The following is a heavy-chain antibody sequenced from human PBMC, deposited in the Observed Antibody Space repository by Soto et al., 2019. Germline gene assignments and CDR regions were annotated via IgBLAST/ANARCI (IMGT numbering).Heavy chain of an antibody. CDR1: GYTFTGYY. D-gene: IGHD5-18*01. CDR2: INPNSGGT. Sequence: QVQLVQSGAEVKKPGASVKVSCKASGYTFTGYYMHWVRQAPGQGLEWMGWINPNSGGTNYAQKFQGWVTMTRDTSISTAYMELSRLRSDDTAVYYCARGKDVDTAMVTTSRLGYYYYGMDVWGQGTTVTVSS. J-gene: IGHJ6*02. V-gene: IGHV1-2*04. CDR3: ARGKDVDTAMVTTSRLGYYYYGMDV.